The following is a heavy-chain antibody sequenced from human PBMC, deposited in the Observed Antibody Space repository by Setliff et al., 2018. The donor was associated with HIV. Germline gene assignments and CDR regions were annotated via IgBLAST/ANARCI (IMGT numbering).Heavy chain of an antibody. J-gene: IGHJ5*02. CDR2: INSDGSGT. Sequence: GGSLRLSCAASGYNFGIYWMHWVRQVPGKGLVWVSHINSDGSGTKYADSVKGRFTMSRDNAKNTLYLQMNSLRVEDTAMYYCATLREDCSGGSCPWGQGTLVTVSS. CDR1: GYNFGIYW. CDR3: ATLREDCSGGSCP. V-gene: IGHV3-74*01. D-gene: IGHD2-15*01.